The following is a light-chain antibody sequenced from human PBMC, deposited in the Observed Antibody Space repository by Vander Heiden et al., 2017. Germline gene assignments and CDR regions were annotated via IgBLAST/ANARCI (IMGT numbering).Light chain of an antibody. Sequence: SYELTQPPSVSVSPGPTASIPFSGAKLGDTYACWYQQKPGQSPVLVIYQESKRPSGIPERVAGSNSGNTATLTISGTQAMDEADYYCQAWDSSTAVFGTGTKVTVL. CDR2: QES. J-gene: IGLJ1*01. V-gene: IGLV3-1*01. CDR1: KLGDTY. CDR3: QAWDSSTAV.